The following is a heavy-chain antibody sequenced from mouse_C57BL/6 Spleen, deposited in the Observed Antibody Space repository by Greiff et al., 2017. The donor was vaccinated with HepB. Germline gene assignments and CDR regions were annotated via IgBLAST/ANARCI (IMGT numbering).Heavy chain of an antibody. V-gene: IGHV1-54*01. CDR1: GYAFTNYL. J-gene: IGHJ2*01. CDR3: ARSLRGNFDY. CDR2: INPGSGGT. Sequence: VQLQQSGAELVRPGTSVKVSCKASGYAFTNYLIEWVKQRPGQGLEWIGVINPGSGGTNYNEKFKGKATLTADKSSSTAYMQLSSLTSEDSAVYFCARSLRGNFDYWGQGTTLTVSS.